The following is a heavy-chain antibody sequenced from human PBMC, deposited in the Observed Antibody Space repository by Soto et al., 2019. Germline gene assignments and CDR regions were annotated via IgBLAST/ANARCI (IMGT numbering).Heavy chain of an antibody. D-gene: IGHD6-19*01. V-gene: IGHV4-39*01. CDR2: IYYSGST. CDR3: ASSIAVAPPGAFDI. J-gene: IGHJ3*02. Sequence: QLQLQESGPGLVKPSETLSLTCTVSGGSISSSSYYWGWIRQPPGKGLAWIGSIYYSGSTYYNPSLKSRVTISVDTSKNQFSLKLSSVTAADTAVYYCASSIAVAPPGAFDIWGQGTMVTVSS. CDR1: GGSISSSSYY.